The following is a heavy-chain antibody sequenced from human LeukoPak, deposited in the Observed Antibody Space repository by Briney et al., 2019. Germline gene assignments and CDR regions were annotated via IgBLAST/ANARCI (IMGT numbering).Heavy chain of an antibody. CDR3: ARDRRLYSSSSPLFDY. D-gene: IGHD6-6*01. J-gene: IGHJ4*02. Sequence: SEILSLTCTVSGGSISSSSYYWGWIRQPPGKGLEWIGSIYYSGSTYYNPSLKSRVTISVDTSKNQFSLKLSSVTAADTAVYYCARDRRLYSSSSPLFDYWGQGTLVTVSS. V-gene: IGHV4-39*07. CDR1: GGSISSSSYY. CDR2: IYYSGST.